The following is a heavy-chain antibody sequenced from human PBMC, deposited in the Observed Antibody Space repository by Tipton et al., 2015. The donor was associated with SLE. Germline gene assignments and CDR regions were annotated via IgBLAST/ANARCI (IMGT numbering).Heavy chain of an antibody. Sequence: TLSLTCAVSGYSISSGYYWAWIRQPPGKGLEWIGTIYHSGGTYYNPSLKSRVTMSVDMSKNQFSLKLSSVTAADTAVYYCARDAYGMDVWGQGTTVTVSS. J-gene: IGHJ6*02. CDR3: ARDAYGMDV. CDR1: GYSISSGYY. CDR2: IYHSGGT. V-gene: IGHV4-38-2*02.